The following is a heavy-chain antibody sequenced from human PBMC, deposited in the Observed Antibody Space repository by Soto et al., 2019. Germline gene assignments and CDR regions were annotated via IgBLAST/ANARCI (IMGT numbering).Heavy chain of an antibody. CDR3: AREEIAAVAGTIAEYFQH. V-gene: IGHV3-48*01. D-gene: IGHD6-19*01. Sequence: GGSLRLSCAASGFTFRNYGMNWVRQAPGKGLEWVSYIGIGSSTKYYADSVKGRFTISRDNAKNSLYLQMNSLRAEDTAVYYCAREEIAAVAGTIAEYFQHWGQGTLVTVSS. CDR1: GFTFRNYG. CDR2: IGIGSSTK. J-gene: IGHJ1*01.